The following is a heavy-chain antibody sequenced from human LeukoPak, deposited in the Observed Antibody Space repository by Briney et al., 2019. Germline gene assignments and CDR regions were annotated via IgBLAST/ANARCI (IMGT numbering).Heavy chain of an antibody. CDR1: GGSVSSGSYY. V-gene: IGHV4-61*01. J-gene: IGHJ3*02. D-gene: IGHD4-23*01. Sequence: SETLSLTCTVSGGSVSSGSYYWSWIRQPPGKGLEWIGYIYYSGSTNYNPSLKSRVTISLDTSKNQFSLKLSSVTAADTAVYYCARPYGGNSIDAFDIWGQGTMVTVSS. CDR3: ARPYGGNSIDAFDI. CDR2: IYYSGST.